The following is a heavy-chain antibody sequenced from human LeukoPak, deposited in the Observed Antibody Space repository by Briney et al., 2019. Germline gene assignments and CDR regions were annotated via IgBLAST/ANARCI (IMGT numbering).Heavy chain of an antibody. CDR2: INHSGST. V-gene: IGHV4-34*01. Sequence: SGTLSLTCAVYGGSFSGYYWSWIRQPPGKGLEWMGEINHSGSTNYNPSLKSRVTISVDTSKNQVSLKLSSVTAADTAVYYCARGLIAVAGFDYWGQGTLVTVSS. J-gene: IGHJ4*02. CDR1: GGSFSGYY. CDR3: ARGLIAVAGFDY. D-gene: IGHD6-19*01.